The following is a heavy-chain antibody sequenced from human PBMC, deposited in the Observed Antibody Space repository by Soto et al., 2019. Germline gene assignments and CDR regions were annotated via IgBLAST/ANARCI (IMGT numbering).Heavy chain of an antibody. CDR2: IFPLTDIP. J-gene: IGHJ4*02. CDR1: GGTFRNYP. V-gene: IGHV1-69*02. CDR3: ARGPLVVLNYFES. Sequence: QVQLVQSGTEVKKPGSSVKVSCKASGGTFRNYPINWVRQAPGQGLEWMGSIFPLTDIPDYAQNFQARLTTGADKSTSPAYMELSSLTSDDTAMYFCARGPLVVLNYFESWGQGTLVTVSS.